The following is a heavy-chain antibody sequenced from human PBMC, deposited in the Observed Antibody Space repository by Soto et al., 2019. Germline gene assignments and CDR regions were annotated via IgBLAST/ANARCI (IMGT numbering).Heavy chain of an antibody. CDR2: INPNSGGT. V-gene: IGHV1-2*04. D-gene: IGHD6-13*01. CDR1: GYTFTGYY. J-gene: IGHJ6*02. Sequence: QVQLVESGAEVKKPGASVKVSCKAFGYTFTGYYMHWVRQAPGQGLEWMGWINPNSGGTNYAQKFQGWVTMTRDTSISTAYMELSRLRSDDTAVYYCARDRIAAAGPYYYYYGMDVWGQGTTVTVSS. CDR3: ARDRIAAAGPYYYYYGMDV.